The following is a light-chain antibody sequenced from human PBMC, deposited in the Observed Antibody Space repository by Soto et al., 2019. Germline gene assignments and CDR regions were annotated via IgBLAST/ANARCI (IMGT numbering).Light chain of an antibody. V-gene: IGKV1-5*03. CDR3: QHYNNYLWT. Sequence: DIQMTQSPSTLSGSVGDRVTITCRAGQSISSWLAWFQQKPGNSPKLLIYKASALQSGVPSRFSGSGSGTEFTLTISSLQPDDFATYYCQHYNNYLWTFGQGTKV. J-gene: IGKJ1*01. CDR1: QSISSW. CDR2: KAS.